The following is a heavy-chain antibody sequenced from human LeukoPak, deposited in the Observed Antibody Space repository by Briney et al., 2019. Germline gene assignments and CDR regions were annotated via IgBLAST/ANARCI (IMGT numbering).Heavy chain of an antibody. D-gene: IGHD6-13*01. CDR1: GFTFSSYA. CDR2: VTGSAGGT. Sequence: GGSLRLSCAASGFTFSSYAMMWVRQAPGKGLEWVSTVTGSAGGTYYADSVKGRFTISRDNSKNTLYLIMNSLRAEDTAVYYCAKGAAAGLVDWYDPWGQGTLVTVSS. J-gene: IGHJ5*02. V-gene: IGHV3-23*01. CDR3: AKGAAAGLVDWYDP.